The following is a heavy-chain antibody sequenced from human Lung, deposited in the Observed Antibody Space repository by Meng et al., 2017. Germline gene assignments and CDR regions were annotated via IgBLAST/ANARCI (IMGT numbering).Heavy chain of an antibody. CDR2: MNPNSGNT. V-gene: IGHV1-8*01. CDR1: GYTFTSYD. Sequence: ASVKVSCKASGYTFTSYDINWVRQATGQGLEWMGWMNPNSGNTGYAQKFQGRVTMTRNTSISTAYMELSSLRSEDTAVYYCASSPSHSRGYYYDWGQGTLVTVSS. J-gene: IGHJ4*02. CDR3: ASSPSHSRGYYYD. D-gene: IGHD3-22*01.